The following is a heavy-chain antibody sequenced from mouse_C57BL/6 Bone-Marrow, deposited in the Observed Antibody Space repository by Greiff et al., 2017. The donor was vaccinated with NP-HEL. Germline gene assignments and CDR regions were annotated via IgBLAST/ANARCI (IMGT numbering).Heavy chain of an antibody. J-gene: IGHJ3*01. V-gene: IGHV1-50*01. D-gene: IGHD2-12*01. CDR1: GYTFTSYW. CDR2: IDPSDSYT. Sequence: QVQLQQSGAELVKPGASVKLSCKASGYTFTSYWMQWVKQRPGQGLEWIGEIDPSDSYTNYNQKFKGKATLTVDTSSSTAYMQLSSLTSEDSAVYYCARAYSSRFAYWGQGTLVTVSA. CDR3: ARAYSSRFAY.